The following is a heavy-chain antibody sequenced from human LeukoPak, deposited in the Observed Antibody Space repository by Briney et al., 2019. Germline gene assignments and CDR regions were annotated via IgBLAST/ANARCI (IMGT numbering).Heavy chain of an antibody. J-gene: IGHJ4*02. D-gene: IGHD2-8*01. CDR3: AKDTSIGKYCTHGVCSPFDY. Sequence: GGSLRLSCAGSGFTLSSYAMSWVRQAPGQGLEWVSVISDSGDYTSYADSVRGRFTISRDNSRNTLYLQMISLRPEDTAVYYCAKDTSIGKYCTHGVCSPFDYWGQGTLVTVSS. V-gene: IGHV3-23*01. CDR2: ISDSGDYT. CDR1: GFTLSSYA.